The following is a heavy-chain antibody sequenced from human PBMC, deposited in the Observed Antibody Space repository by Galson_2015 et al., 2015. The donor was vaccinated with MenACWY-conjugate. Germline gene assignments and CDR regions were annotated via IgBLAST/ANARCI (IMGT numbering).Heavy chain of an antibody. J-gene: IGHJ4*02. V-gene: IGHV6-1*01. CDR3: AREGSRIWYEIDC. Sequence: CAISGDSVSSNSVAWNWIRQSPARGHEWLGRTYYSSKWYNDYATSVKSRITIKSDTTKNEFSLHLKSVTPDDTAVYYCAREGSRIWYEIDCWGQGTLVTVSS. CDR1: GDSVSSNSVA. D-gene: IGHD6-13*01. CDR2: TYYSSKWYN.